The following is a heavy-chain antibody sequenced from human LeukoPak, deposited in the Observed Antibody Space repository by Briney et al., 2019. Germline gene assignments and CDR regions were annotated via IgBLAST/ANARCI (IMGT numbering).Heavy chain of an antibody. Sequence: ASVKVSCKASGYIFTGYHIHWVRQAPGQGLQWMGWINPNSGGTNFAQKFQGRVTLTRDTSISTAYMELSSLRSDDTAVYYCARASITVLSVAFHIWGQGTMATVSS. CDR3: ARASITVLSVAFHI. CDR2: INPNSGGT. V-gene: IGHV1-2*02. J-gene: IGHJ3*02. D-gene: IGHD1-14*01. CDR1: GYIFTGYH.